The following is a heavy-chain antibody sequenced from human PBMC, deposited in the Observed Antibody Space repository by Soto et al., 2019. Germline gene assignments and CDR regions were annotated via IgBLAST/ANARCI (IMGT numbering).Heavy chain of an antibody. J-gene: IGHJ4*02. CDR3: ARSRMTAFDY. CDR2: IYYSGST. V-gene: IGHV4-59*08. CDR1: GGSISSYY. D-gene: IGHD2-21*02. Sequence: TLSLTCTVSGGSISSYYWSWIRQPPGKGLEWIGYIYYSGSTNYNPSLKSRVTISVDTSKNQFSLKLSSVTAADTAVYYCARSRMTAFDYWGQGTLVTVSS.